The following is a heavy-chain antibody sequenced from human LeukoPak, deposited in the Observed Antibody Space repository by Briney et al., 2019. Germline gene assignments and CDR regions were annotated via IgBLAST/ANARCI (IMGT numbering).Heavy chain of an antibody. CDR2: ISGGGDST. J-gene: IGHJ4*02. CDR3: AKGSSAVRPYFFDY. Sequence: GGSLRLSCAASGFTFSSYAMTWVRQAPGKGLEWLSAISGGGDSTWYADSVKGRFTISRDNSKNTLALQMNSLRAEDTTVYYCAKGSSAVRPYFFDYWGQGILVTVSS. CDR1: GFTFSSYA. V-gene: IGHV3-23*01. D-gene: IGHD6-6*01.